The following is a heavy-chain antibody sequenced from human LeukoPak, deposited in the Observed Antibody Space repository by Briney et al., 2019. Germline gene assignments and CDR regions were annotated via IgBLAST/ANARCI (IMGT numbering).Heavy chain of an antibody. J-gene: IGHJ5*02. CDR2: IYSRCST. V-gene: IGHV3-53*01. Sequence: GGSLRLSCAASGFTVSGNYMSGVGQAPGKGVEWVSIIYSRCSTSYAGSVKGRLTISRDNYKNTLYLQMNSLRAEDPAVYYCAKGIGGSYANWFDPWGQGTLVTVSS. CDR3: AKGIGGSYANWFDP. D-gene: IGHD1-26*01. CDR1: GFTVSGNY.